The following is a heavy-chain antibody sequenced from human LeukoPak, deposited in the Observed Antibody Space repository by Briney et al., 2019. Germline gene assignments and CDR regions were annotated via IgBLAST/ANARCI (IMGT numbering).Heavy chain of an antibody. J-gene: IGHJ4*02. CDR2: INHSGST. D-gene: IGHD3-10*01. Sequence: PSETLSLTCAVYGGSFSGYYWSWIRQPPGKGLEWIGEINHSGSTNYNPSLKSRVTISVDTSKNQFSLKLSSVTAADTAVYYCASYGSGSVFDYWGQGILVTVSS. V-gene: IGHV4-34*01. CDR3: ASYGSGSVFDY. CDR1: GGSFSGYY.